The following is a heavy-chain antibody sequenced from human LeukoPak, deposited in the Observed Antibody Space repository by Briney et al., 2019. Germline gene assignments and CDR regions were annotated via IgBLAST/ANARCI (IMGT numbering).Heavy chain of an antibody. CDR2: IYSGGST. D-gene: IGHD6-13*01. CDR1: GFTVSSTF. CDR3: ARALLPYSSIYYFDY. V-gene: IGHV3-53*01. Sequence: GGSLRLSCAASGFTVSSTFMSWVRQAPGKGLEWVSVIYSGGSTHYADSVKGRFTISRDNSKNTLYLQMNSLRAEDTAVYYCARALLPYSSIYYFDYWGQGTLVTVSS. J-gene: IGHJ4*02.